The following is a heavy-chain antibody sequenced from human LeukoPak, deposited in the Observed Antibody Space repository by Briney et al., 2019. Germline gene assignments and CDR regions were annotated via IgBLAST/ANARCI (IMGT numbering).Heavy chain of an antibody. CDR1: GYTFTGYY. D-gene: IGHD6-13*01. CDR2: INPNSGGT. Sequence: GASVKVSCKASGYTFTGYYMHWVRQAPGQGLEWMGWINPNSGGTNYAQKFQGRVTMTRDTSISTAYMELSRLRSDDTAVYYCARAPIRYSSSWPTDYWGQGTLVTVSS. V-gene: IGHV1-2*02. J-gene: IGHJ4*02. CDR3: ARAPIRYSSSWPTDY.